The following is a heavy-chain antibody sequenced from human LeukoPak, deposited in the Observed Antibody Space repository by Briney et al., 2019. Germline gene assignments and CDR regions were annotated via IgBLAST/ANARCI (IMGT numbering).Heavy chain of an antibody. J-gene: IGHJ4*02. D-gene: IGHD4-17*01. CDR1: GGSISSSSYY. CDR2: IYYSGTT. CDR3: ARHYKNGDSAFGY. V-gene: IGHV4-39*01. Sequence: TASETLSLTCTVSGGSISSSSYYWGWIRQPPGKGLEWIGSIYYSGTTNYNPSLKSRLTISVDTSEKQFALRLNSVTAADTAVYYCARHYKNGDSAFGYWGQGTLVTVSS.